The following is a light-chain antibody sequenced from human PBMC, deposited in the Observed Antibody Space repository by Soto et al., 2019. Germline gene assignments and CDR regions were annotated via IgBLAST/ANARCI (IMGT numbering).Light chain of an antibody. CDR3: QQSYNTPPLFT. CDR2: AAA. V-gene: IGKV1-39*01. Sequence: DIQMTQSPSSLSASVGDRVTITCRASQSISSYLNWYQQKPGKAPKLLIYAAASLQSGVPSRFSGSGSGTDFALTISSLQPEHFATYYCQQSYNTPPLFTFGPGTKVDIK. J-gene: IGKJ3*01. CDR1: QSISSY.